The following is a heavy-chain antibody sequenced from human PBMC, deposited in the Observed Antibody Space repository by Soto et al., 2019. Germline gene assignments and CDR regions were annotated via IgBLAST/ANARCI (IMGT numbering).Heavy chain of an antibody. Sequence: GGSLRLSCAASGFTFRSYSMSWVRQVPGKGLEWVSGISGSGASTYFADSVKGRFTISRDNSKNTLYLEMSSLRAEDTAVYYCATGSGWYSPDYWGQGTLVTVSS. CDR1: GFTFRSYS. V-gene: IGHV3-23*01. CDR3: ATGSGWYSPDY. D-gene: IGHD6-19*01. CDR2: ISGSGAST. J-gene: IGHJ4*02.